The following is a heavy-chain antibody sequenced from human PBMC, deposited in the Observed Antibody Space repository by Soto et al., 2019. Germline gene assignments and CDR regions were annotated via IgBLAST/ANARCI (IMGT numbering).Heavy chain of an antibody. J-gene: IGHJ6*02. D-gene: IGHD3-10*01. CDR3: ARGGKGSYYRLYYYYGMDV. CDR2: IYYSGST. V-gene: IGHV4-31*03. Sequence: QVQLQESGPGLVKPSQTLSLTCTVSGGSISSGGYYWSWIRQHPGKGLEWIGYIYYSGSTYYNPSLKSRVPISVDKSKNQCSLELSSVTAADTAVYYGARGGKGSYYRLYYYYGMDVWGHGTTVTVAS. CDR1: GGSISSGGYY.